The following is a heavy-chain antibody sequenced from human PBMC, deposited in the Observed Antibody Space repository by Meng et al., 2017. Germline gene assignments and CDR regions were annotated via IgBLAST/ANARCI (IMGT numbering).Heavy chain of an antibody. CDR1: GYTFTSYD. J-gene: IGHJ4*02. D-gene: IGHD3-22*01. CDR2: MNPNSGNT. Sequence: ASVKVSCKASGYTFTSYDINWVRQATGQGLEWMGWMNPNSGNTGYAQKFQGRFTITRNTSISTAYMELSSLRSEDTAVYYCARVYRYDSSGYYREYFDYWGQGTLVTVSS. V-gene: IGHV1-8*03. CDR3: ARVYRYDSSGYYREYFDY.